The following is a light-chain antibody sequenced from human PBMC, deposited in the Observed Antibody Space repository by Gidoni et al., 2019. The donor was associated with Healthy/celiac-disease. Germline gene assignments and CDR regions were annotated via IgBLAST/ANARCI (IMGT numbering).Light chain of an antibody. CDR1: SSDVGGYNY. CDR3: SSYTSSSTPYVV. Sequence: GSPGQSITISCTGTSSDVGGYNYVSWYQQHPGKAPKLMIYEVSNRPSGVSNRFSGSKSGNTASLTISGLQAEDEADYYCSSYTSSSTPYVVFGGGTKLTVL. V-gene: IGLV2-14*01. J-gene: IGLJ2*01. CDR2: EVS.